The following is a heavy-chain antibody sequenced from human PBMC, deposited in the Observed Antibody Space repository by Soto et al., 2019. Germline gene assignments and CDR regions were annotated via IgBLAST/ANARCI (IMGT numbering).Heavy chain of an antibody. V-gene: IGHV3-15*01. D-gene: IGHD5-12*01. CDR2: IKSKTDGGTT. J-gene: IGHJ4*02. CDR3: TTDEMATNSYYFDY. Sequence: EVQLVESGGGLVKPGGSLRLSCAASGFTFSNAWMSWVRQAPGKGLEWVGRIKSKTDGGTTDYAAPVKGRFTISRDDSKNTLYLQMNSLKTEDTAVYYCTTDEMATNSYYFDYWGQGTLVTVSS. CDR1: GFTFSNAW.